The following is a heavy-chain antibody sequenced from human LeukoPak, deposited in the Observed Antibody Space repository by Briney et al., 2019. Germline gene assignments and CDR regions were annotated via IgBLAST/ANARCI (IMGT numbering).Heavy chain of an antibody. Sequence: GGSLRLSCAASGFTFSSYWMSWVRQAPGKGLEWVANINPYGSDTYYADSVKGRFTISRDNAENSLFLQMNSLRAEDTVVYYCTRVRVVVPSAFDYCDFWGQGTLVTVSS. V-gene: IGHV3-7*01. CDR1: GFTFSSYW. J-gene: IGHJ4*02. D-gene: IGHD2-2*01. CDR3: TRVRVVVPSAFDYCDF. CDR2: INPYGSDT.